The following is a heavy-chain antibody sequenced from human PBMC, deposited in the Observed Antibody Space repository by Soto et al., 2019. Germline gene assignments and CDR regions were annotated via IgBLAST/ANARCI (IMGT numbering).Heavy chain of an antibody. Sequence: SETLSLTCTVSGGSISSGGYYWSWIRQHPGKGLEWIGYIYYSGSTYYNPSLKSRVTISVDTSKNQFSLKLSSVTAADTAVYYCARGGDIVLVPAAISWFDPWGQGTLVTVSS. V-gene: IGHV4-31*03. D-gene: IGHD2-2*01. CDR1: GGSISSGGYY. J-gene: IGHJ5*02. CDR2: IYYSGST. CDR3: ARGGDIVLVPAAISWFDP.